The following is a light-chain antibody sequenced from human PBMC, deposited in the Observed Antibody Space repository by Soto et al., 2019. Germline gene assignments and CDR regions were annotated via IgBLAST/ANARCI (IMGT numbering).Light chain of an antibody. CDR2: GIS. Sequence: EVVLTQSPDTLSLSPGETATLSCRASQSVDRYVAWYQQHPGQPPRLLIYGISTRATGIPARFSGSGSGTELSLTISSLQSEDFAVYYCQQYSKWPITLGQGTRLEIK. V-gene: IGKV3-15*01. J-gene: IGKJ5*01. CDR3: QQYSKWPIT. CDR1: QSVDRY.